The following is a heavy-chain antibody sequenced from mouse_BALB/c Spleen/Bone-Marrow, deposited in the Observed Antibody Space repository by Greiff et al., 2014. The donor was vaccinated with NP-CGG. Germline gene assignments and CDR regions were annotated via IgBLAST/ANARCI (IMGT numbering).Heavy chain of an antibody. CDR2: ISPYYVDG. Sequence: VKLQESGAELVRPGVSVKISCKGSGYTFTDFAIHWVKQSHTKSLEWIGVISPYYVDGGYNQKFKGKAKMTIDSSSSTAYMELARPTSEDSAIYYCARGGASGLYYYAMDYWGQGTSVPVSS. CDR3: ARGGASGLYYYAMDY. CDR1: GYTFTDFA. V-gene: IGHV1S137*01. D-gene: IGHD3-1*01. J-gene: IGHJ4*01.